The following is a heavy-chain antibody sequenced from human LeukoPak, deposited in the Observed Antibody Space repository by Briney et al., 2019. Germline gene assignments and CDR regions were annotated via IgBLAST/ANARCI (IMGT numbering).Heavy chain of an antibody. CDR1: GGTFSSYA. Sequence: GASVKVSCKASGGTFSSYAISWVRQAPGQGLEWMGGIIPIFGTANYAQKFQGRVTITADESTSTAYMELSGLRSEDTAVYYCASSSGSYWDWFDPGGQGTLVTVSS. CDR3: ASSSGSYWDWFDP. V-gene: IGHV1-69*13. D-gene: IGHD1-26*01. CDR2: IIPIFGTA. J-gene: IGHJ5*02.